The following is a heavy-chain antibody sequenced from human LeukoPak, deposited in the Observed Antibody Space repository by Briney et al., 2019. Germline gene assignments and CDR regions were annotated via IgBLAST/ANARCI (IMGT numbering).Heavy chain of an antibody. J-gene: IGHJ6*02. D-gene: IGHD3-22*01. V-gene: IGHV4-34*01. Sequence: SETLPLTCAVYGGSLSGYHWSWIRQPPGKRLEWIGEINHSGSTNYNPSLKSRVTISVDTSNNQFSLKLSSVTAADTAVYSCARGRSMVVINYYYYDMDVWGQGTTVTVSS. CDR3: ARGRSMVVINYYYYDMDV. CDR1: GGSLSGYH. CDR2: INHSGST.